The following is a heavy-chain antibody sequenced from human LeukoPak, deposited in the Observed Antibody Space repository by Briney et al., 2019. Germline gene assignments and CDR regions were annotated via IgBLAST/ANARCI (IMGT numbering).Heavy chain of an antibody. CDR2: IYYSGST. D-gene: IGHD6-6*01. Sequence: SETLSLTCTVSGGSISSYYWSWIRQPPGKGLEWIGYIYYSGSTNYNPSLKSRVTISADTSKNQFSLKLSSVTAADTAVYYCARAYSSSSNYYYYYGMDVWGQGTTVTVSS. J-gene: IGHJ6*02. CDR3: ARAYSSSSNYYYYYGMDV. CDR1: GGSISSYY. V-gene: IGHV4-59*01.